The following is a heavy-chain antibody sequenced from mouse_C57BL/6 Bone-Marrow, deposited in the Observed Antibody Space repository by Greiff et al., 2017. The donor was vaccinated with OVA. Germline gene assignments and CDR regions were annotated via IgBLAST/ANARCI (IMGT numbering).Heavy chain of an antibody. D-gene: IGHD2-5*01. CDR2: ISNGGGST. Sequence: DVMLVESGGGLVQPGGSLKLSCAASGFTFSDYYMYWVRQTPEKRLEWVAYISNGGGSTYYPDTVTGRFTISSDNAKNTLYLQMSRLKSEDTAMYCCARHPYSNYVDYYAMDYWGQGTSVTVSS. CDR3: ARHPYSNYVDYYAMDY. V-gene: IGHV5-12*01. CDR1: GFTFSDYY. J-gene: IGHJ4*01.